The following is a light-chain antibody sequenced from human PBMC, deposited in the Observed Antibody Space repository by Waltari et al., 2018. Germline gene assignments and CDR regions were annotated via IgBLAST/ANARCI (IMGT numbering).Light chain of an antibody. CDR1: SLRTSY. Sequence: SSGLTQDPGVSVALGQTIRITCRGDSLRTSYASWYQVKTGQAPVLVMFGKEKRPSGVPDRISGESSETTSSLIITGAQAEDEADYYCSSRNGRASQVVFAGGTKVTVL. CDR3: SSRNGRASQVV. CDR2: GKE. J-gene: IGLJ2*01. V-gene: IGLV3-19*01.